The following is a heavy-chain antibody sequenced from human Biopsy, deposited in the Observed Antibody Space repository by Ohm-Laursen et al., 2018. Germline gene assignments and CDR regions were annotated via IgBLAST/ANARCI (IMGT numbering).Heavy chain of an antibody. J-gene: IGHJ6*02. CDR3: ARVPAYPSIDGYYGLDL. D-gene: IGHD3-9*01. CDR1: GYTFAGYY. V-gene: IGHV1-2*02. Sequence: ASVKVSCKASGYTFAGYYLHWVRQAPGHGLDWMGWINPNSGNANYAQSFQGRLTVTRDTSISTAYMELISLTFDDTAIYYCARVPAYPSIDGYYGLDLWGQGTTVIVSS. CDR2: INPNSGNA.